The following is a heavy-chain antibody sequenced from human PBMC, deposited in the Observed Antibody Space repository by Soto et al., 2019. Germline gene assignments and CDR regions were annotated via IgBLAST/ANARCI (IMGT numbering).Heavy chain of an antibody. D-gene: IGHD6-6*01. J-gene: IGHJ6*01. V-gene: IGHV6-1*01. Sequence: SETLSLTCAVSVDSVSSNSASWNWIRQSPSRGLEWLGRTYYRSKWYNDYAVSVKSRITINPDTSKNQFSLQLNSVTPEDTAVYYCARGSSSVVYYYYGMDVWGQGTTVTVSS. CDR1: VDSVSSNSAS. CDR3: ARGSSSVVYYYYGMDV. CDR2: TYYRSKWYN.